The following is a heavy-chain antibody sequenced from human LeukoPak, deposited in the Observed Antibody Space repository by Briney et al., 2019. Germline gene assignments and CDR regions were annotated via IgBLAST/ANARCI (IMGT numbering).Heavy chain of an antibody. J-gene: IGHJ5*02. V-gene: IGHV4-59*11. CDR1: GGSISSHY. D-gene: IGHD6-13*01. CDR2: IYYSGST. Sequence: SETLSLTCTVSGGSISSHYWSWIRQPPGKGLEWIGYIYYSGSTNYNPSLKSRVTISVDTSENQFSLKLSSVTAADTAVYYCAAAGTMSNWFDPWGQGTLVTVSS. CDR3: AAAGTMSNWFDP.